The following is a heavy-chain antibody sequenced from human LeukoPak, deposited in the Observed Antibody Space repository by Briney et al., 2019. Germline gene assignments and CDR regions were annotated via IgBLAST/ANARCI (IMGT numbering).Heavy chain of an antibody. D-gene: IGHD2-2*02. CDR1: GFTFSNAW. CDR3: TEDIVVVPAAITGEAFDI. V-gene: IGHV3-15*01. CDR2: IKSKTDGGTT. Sequence: PGGSLRLSCAASGFTFSNAWMSWVRQAPGKGLEWVGRIKSKTDGGTTDYAAPVKGRFTISRDDSKNTLYLQMNSLKTEDTAVYYCTEDIVVVPAAITGEAFDIWGQGTMVTVSS. J-gene: IGHJ3*02.